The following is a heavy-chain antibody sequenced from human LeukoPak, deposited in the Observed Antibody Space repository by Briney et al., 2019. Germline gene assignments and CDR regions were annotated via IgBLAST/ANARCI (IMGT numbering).Heavy chain of an antibody. D-gene: IGHD3-22*01. CDR2: INTDGSST. CDR1: EFTFSSYW. Sequence: GESLRLSCAASEFTFSSYWMHWVRQAPGKGLVWVSRINTDGSSTTYADSVKGRFTISRDNAKNTLYLQMNSLRAEDTAVYYCARVGGSYYDQDYWGQGTLVTVSS. J-gene: IGHJ4*02. CDR3: ARVGGSYYDQDY. V-gene: IGHV3-74*01.